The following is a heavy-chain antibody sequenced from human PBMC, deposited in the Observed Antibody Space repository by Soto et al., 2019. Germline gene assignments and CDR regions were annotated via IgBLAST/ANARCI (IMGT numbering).Heavy chain of an antibody. CDR1: GFTFTSSA. Sequence: SVKVSCKASGFTFTSSAVQWVRQARGQRLEWIGWIVVGSGNTNYAQKFQERVTITRDMSTSTAYMELSSLRSEDTAVYYCAADSYEQLVEYHYHYYGMDVWGQGTTVTVSS. V-gene: IGHV1-58*01. D-gene: IGHD6-13*01. J-gene: IGHJ6*02. CDR2: IVVGSGNT. CDR3: AADSYEQLVEYHYHYYGMDV.